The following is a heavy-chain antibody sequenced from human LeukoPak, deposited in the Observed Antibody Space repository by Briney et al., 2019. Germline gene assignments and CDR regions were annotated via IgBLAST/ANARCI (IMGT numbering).Heavy chain of an antibody. D-gene: IGHD1-7*01. J-gene: IGHJ5*02. CDR2: IWYDGSNK. V-gene: IGHV3-33*06. Sequence: GGSLRLSRAASGFSFNNYEMNWVRQAPGRGLEWVAVIWYDGSNKYYADSVKGRFTISRDNSKNTLYLQMNGLRAEDTAVYYCAKDPARYNWNYDNWFDPWGQGTLVTVSS. CDR3: AKDPARYNWNYDNWFDP. CDR1: GFSFNNYE.